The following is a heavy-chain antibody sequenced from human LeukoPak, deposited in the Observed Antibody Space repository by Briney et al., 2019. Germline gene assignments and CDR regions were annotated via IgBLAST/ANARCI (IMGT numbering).Heavy chain of an antibody. Sequence: GGSLRLSCEASGFTFSAYAMTWVRQAPGRGLEWVSCISSSSSYRYYADSVKGRFTISRDNAKNSVYLQMNSLRAEDTAVYYCTRDGSGSWYYYWGQGTLVTVSS. J-gene: IGHJ4*02. CDR3: TRDGSGSWYYY. D-gene: IGHD6-13*01. V-gene: IGHV3-21*01. CDR2: ISSSSSYR. CDR1: GFTFSAYA.